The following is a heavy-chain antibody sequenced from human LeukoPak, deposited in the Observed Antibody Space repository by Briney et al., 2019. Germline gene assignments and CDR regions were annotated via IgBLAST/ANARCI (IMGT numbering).Heavy chain of an antibody. CDR1: GGSFSGYY. J-gene: IGHJ5*02. D-gene: IGHD3-16*01. Sequence: PSETLSLTCAVYGGSFSGYYWSWIRQPPGKGLEWIGEINHSGSTNYNPSLKSRVTISVDTSKNQFSLKLSSVTAADTAVYYCARFMIDWFDPRGQGSLVTVSS. CDR3: ARFMIDWFDP. CDR2: INHSGST. V-gene: IGHV4-34*01.